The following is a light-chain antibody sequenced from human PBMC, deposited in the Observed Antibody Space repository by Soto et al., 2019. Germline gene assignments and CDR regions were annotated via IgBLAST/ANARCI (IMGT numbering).Light chain of an antibody. V-gene: IGKV3-11*01. Sequence: EIVLTQSPATLSLSPGGRATLSCRASQSVSRYLAWYQQKPVHAPRRLIYDASNRATGIPARFRGSGLGTDFTLTISSLEAEDFAVYYCQQRSNWPRTFGQGTKVEIK. CDR1: QSVSRY. CDR2: DAS. CDR3: QQRSNWPRT. J-gene: IGKJ1*01.